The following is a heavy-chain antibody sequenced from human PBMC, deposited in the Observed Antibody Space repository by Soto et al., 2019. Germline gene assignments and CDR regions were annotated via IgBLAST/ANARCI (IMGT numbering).Heavy chain of an antibody. J-gene: IGHJ6*04. D-gene: IGHD3-22*01. Sequence: GGSLRLSCAASGFTFSSYGMHWVRQAPGKGLEWVAVIWYDGSNKYYADSVKGRFTISRDNSKNTLYLQMNSLRAEDTAVYYCARDTNRKSGLPKYYGMDVWGKGTTVTVSS. CDR3: ARDTNRKSGLPKYYGMDV. V-gene: IGHV3-33*01. CDR1: GFTFSSYG. CDR2: IWYDGSNK.